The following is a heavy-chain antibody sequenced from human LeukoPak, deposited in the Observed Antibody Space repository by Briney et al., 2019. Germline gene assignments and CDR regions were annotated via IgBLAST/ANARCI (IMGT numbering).Heavy chain of an antibody. J-gene: IGHJ4*02. CDR2: INHSGST. CDR1: GGSSSGYY. V-gene: IGHV4-34*01. Sequence: SETLSLTCAVYGGSSSGYYWSWIRQPPGKGLEWIGEINHSGSTNYNPSLKSRVTISVDTSKNQFSLKLSSVTAADTAVYYCARTGVVPAAFDYWGQGTLVTVSS. D-gene: IGHD2-2*01. CDR3: ARTGVVPAAFDY.